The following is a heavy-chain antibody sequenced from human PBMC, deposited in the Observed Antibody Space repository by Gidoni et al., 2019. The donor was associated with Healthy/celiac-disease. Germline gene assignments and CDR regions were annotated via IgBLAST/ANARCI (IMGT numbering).Heavy chain of an antibody. Sequence: EVQLVESGGVLIQPGGALKLSGAASGFNVSSHYLSWVRQAPGKGLEWVSVIYSGGSTYYADSVKGRFTISRDNSKNTLYLQMNSLRAEDTAVYYCASHIVVVPAAIWVADYYYGMDVWGQGTTVTVSS. J-gene: IGHJ6*02. V-gene: IGHV3-53*01. CDR2: IYSGGST. CDR1: GFNVSSHY. D-gene: IGHD2-2*02. CDR3: ASHIVVVPAAIWVADYYYGMDV.